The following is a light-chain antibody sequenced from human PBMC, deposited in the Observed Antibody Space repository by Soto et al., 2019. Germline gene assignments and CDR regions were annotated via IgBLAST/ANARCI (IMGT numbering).Light chain of an antibody. V-gene: IGKV1-5*03. J-gene: IGKJ2*01. CDR1: QSISSW. Sequence: DIQMTQSPSTLSASVGDRVTITCRASQSISSWLAWYQQKPGKAPKLLIYKASSIESGVPSRFSGSGSGTEFTLTISSLQPDDFATYYCQQYNSYPYTFGQGTKLEIK. CDR2: KAS. CDR3: QQYNSYPYT.